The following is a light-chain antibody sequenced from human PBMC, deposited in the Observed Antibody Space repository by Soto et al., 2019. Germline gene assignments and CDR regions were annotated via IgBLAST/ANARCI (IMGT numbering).Light chain of an antibody. Sequence: QSALTQPPSASGSPGQSVTISCTGTSSDVGGYNYVSWYQQHPGKAPKLMIYEVSKRPSGVPDRFSGSKSGNTASLTVSGLQAEYEADYYCSSYGGSNNYVFGTGTKVTVL. CDR2: EVS. V-gene: IGLV2-8*01. J-gene: IGLJ1*01. CDR3: SSYGGSNNYV. CDR1: SSDVGGYNY.